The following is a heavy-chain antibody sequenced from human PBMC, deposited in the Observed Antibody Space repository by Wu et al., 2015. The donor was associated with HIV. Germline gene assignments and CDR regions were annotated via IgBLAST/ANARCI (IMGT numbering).Heavy chain of an antibody. J-gene: IGHJ4*02. CDR3: ARVESDIVVVPAARLLDY. CDR2: ISAYNGNT. Sequence: QVQLVQSGAEVKKPGASVKVSCKASGYTFTSYGISWVRQAPGQGLEWMGWISAYNGNTNYAQKLQGRVTMTTDTSTSTAYMELRSLRSDDTAVYYCARVESDIVVVPAARLLDYWGQGTLVHRLL. D-gene: IGHD2-2*01. V-gene: IGHV1-18*01. CDR1: GYTFTSYG.